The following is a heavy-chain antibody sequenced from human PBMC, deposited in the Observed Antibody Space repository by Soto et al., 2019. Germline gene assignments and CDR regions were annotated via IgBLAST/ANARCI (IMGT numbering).Heavy chain of an antibody. CDR1: GFTFSDYY. J-gene: IGHJ5*02. CDR2: ISQSSSYI. V-gene: IGHV3-11*06. Sequence: XESLRLSCVVSGFTFSDYYMSWLRQAPGKGPEWISHISQSSSYIYYADSVKGRFTISRDNAKNSLYLQMNSLRAEDTAVYYCARDRGYSSSSPSYNWFDPWGQGTLVTVSS. CDR3: ARDRGYSSSSPSYNWFDP. D-gene: IGHD6-13*01.